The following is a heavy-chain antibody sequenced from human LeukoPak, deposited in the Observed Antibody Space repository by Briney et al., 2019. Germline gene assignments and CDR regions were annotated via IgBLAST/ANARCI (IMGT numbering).Heavy chain of an antibody. V-gene: IGHV4-34*01. CDR2: INHSGST. D-gene: IGHD3-22*01. CDR1: GFTFSSYG. CDR3: ARDRYYYDSSARYFDY. Sequence: GTLRLSCAASGFTFSSYGMSWVRQPPGKGLEWIGEINHSGSTNYNPSLKSRVTISVDTSKNQFSLKLSSVTAADTAVYYCARDRYYYDSSARYFDYWGQGTLVTVSS. J-gene: IGHJ4*02.